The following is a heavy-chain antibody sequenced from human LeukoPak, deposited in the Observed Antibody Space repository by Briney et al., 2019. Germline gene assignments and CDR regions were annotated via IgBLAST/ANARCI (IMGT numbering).Heavy chain of an antibody. Sequence: ASVKVSCKASGYTFTDYYMHWMRQAPGQGPEWTGWMNPNSGGTNYEQKFQGRVTMTRDTSITTAYMELSSLRSDDTAVYYCAPRRVAADKGFDYWGQGTLVTVSS. CDR3: APRRVAADKGFDY. CDR2: MNPNSGGT. CDR1: GYTFTDYY. D-gene: IGHD6-19*01. J-gene: IGHJ4*02. V-gene: IGHV1-2*02.